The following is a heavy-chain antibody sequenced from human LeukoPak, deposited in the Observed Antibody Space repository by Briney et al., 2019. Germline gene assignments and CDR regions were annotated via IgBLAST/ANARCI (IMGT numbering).Heavy chain of an antibody. CDR1: GVTFSSYA. V-gene: IGHV3-23*01. CDR2: ISGSGGST. CDR3: AKDLYSFGPFDY. D-gene: IGHD5-18*01. J-gene: IGHJ4*02. Sequence: GGSLRLSCAASGVTFSSYAMSWVRQAPGKGLEWVSGISGSGGSTYYADSVKGRFTISRDNSKNTLYLQMNSLRAEDTAVYYCAKDLYSFGPFDYWGQGTLVTVSS.